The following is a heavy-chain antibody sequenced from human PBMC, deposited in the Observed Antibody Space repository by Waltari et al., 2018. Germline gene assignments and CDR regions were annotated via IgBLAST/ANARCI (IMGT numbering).Heavy chain of an antibody. D-gene: IGHD2-2*01. J-gene: IGHJ3*02. CDR1: GFTFDDYA. Sequence: EVQLVESGGVVVQPGGSLRLSCAASGFTFDDYAMHWVRQAPGKGLEWVSLISWDGGSTYYADSVKVRFTISRDNSKNSLYLQMNSLRAEDTALYYCAKGRSSRGGAFDIWGQGTMVTVSS. CDR3: AKGRSSRGGAFDI. V-gene: IGHV3-43D*03. CDR2: ISWDGGST.